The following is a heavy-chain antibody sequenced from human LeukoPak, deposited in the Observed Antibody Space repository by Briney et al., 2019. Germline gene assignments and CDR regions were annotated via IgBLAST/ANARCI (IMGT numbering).Heavy chain of an antibody. CDR1: GFTFSDHA. D-gene: IGHD1-26*01. CDR2: VGIAADT. Sequence: GGSLRLSGAASGFTFSDHAMHWVRQAPGKGLEWVSAVGIAADTFYPGSVKGRFTISRENAKNSLYLQMNSLRVEDTAVYYCVRQKKSHGNFDYWGQGTLVTVSS. CDR3: VRQKKSHGNFDY. V-gene: IGHV3-13*01. J-gene: IGHJ4*02.